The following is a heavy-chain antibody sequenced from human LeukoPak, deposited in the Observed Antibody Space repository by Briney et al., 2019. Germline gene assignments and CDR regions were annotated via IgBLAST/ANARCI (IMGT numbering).Heavy chain of an antibody. CDR2: ISGSGGST. CDR1: GFTLSSYA. J-gene: IGHJ6*04. CDR3: ARSYGSGSYYNPGDV. V-gene: IGHV3-23*01. D-gene: IGHD3-10*01. Sequence: GGSLRLSCADSGFTLSSYAMRWVRQAPGKGLEWVSAISGSGGSTYYTYSVKGPFTISRDNSKNTLYLQMNSLKTEDTAVYYCARSYGSGSYYNPGDVWGKGTTVTVSS.